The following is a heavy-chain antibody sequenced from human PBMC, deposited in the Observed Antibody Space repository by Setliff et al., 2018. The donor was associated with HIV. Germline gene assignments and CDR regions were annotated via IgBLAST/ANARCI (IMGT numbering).Heavy chain of an antibody. Sequence: PGESLKISCKGSGYSFTNYWIGWVRQMPGKALEWMGIIYPGDSETKYSPSSEGQVTISADKSISTAYLQWSSLKASDTAMYYCARSDYDVLTGFWYFDLWGRGTLVTVSS. D-gene: IGHD3-9*01. J-gene: IGHJ2*01. CDR2: IYPGDSET. CDR3: ARSDYDVLTGFWYFDL. CDR1: GYSFTNYW. V-gene: IGHV5-51*01.